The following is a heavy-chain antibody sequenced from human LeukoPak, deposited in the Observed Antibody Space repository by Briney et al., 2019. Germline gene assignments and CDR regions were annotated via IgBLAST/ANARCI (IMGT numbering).Heavy chain of an antibody. CDR2: IYSGGST. CDR1: GFTVSSNY. J-gene: IGHJ3*02. Sequence: GGSLRLSCAASGFTVSSNYMSWVHQAPGKGLEWVSVIYSGGSTYYADSVKGRFTISRDNSKNTLYLQMNSLRAEDTAVYYCARAIVFDAFDIWGQGTMVTVSS. D-gene: IGHD3-16*02. CDR3: ARAIVFDAFDI. V-gene: IGHV3-53*01.